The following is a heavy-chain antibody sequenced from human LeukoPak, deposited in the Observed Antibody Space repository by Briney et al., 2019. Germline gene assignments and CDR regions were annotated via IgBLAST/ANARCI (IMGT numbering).Heavy chain of an antibody. Sequence: PSETLSLTCTVSGYSISSGYYWGWIRQPPGKGLEWIGSIYHSGSTYYNPSLKSRVTISVDTSKNQFSLKLSSVTAADTAVYYCARDDSSGLLDWGQGTLVTVSS. CDR2: IYHSGST. CDR1: GYSISSGYY. J-gene: IGHJ4*02. CDR3: ARDDSSGLLD. D-gene: IGHD3-22*01. V-gene: IGHV4-38-2*02.